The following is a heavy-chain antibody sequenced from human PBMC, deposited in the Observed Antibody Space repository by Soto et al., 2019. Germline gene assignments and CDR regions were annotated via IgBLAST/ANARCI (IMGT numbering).Heavy chain of an antibody. CDR3: ATAVAGYSGYDLTLHWFDP. D-gene: IGHD5-12*01. V-gene: IGHV1-24*01. CDR1: GYTRTELC. CDR2: VEREDGGT. J-gene: IGHJ5*02. Sequence: ASVKVSGKVAGYTRTELCMHGVRQARGKGMEWMGGVEREDGGTIDAQKFEGRVTMTEDTSTDTAPMDLRSLRSADTAVYYCATAVAGYSGYDLTLHWFDPWGQGTLVTVSS.